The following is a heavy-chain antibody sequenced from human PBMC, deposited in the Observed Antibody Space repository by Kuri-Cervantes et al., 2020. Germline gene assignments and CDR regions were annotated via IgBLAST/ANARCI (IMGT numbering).Heavy chain of an antibody. J-gene: IGHJ4*02. CDR2: MNPNSGNT. D-gene: IGHD6-19*01. CDR3: ARGVITGSVWVGY. CDR1: GYTFPSYD. V-gene: IGHV1-8*01. Sequence: ASVMVSSKASGYTFPSYDINWVRQATGQGLEWMGWMNPNSGNTGYAQKFQGRVTMTRNTSISTAYMELSSLRSEDTAVYYYARGVITGSVWVGYWGQGALVTVSS.